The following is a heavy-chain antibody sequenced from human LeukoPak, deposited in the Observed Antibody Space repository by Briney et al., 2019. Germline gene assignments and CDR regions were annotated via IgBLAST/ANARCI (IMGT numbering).Heavy chain of an antibody. CDR3: AREARGSGRDFDY. J-gene: IGHJ4*02. CDR1: GFSFSDFY. Sequence: GGSLTLSCAASGFSFSDFYMSWIRQSPGMGLEWISYIGTRSNPIYYADSVKGRFTISRDDAKNSLYLQMNSLRDDDTAVYFCAREARGSGRDFDYWGQGILVTVSS. V-gene: IGHV3-11*01. CDR2: IGTRSNPI. D-gene: IGHD1-26*01.